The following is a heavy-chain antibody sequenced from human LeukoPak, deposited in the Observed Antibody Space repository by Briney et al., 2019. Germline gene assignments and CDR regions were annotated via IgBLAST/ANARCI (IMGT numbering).Heavy chain of an antibody. Sequence: PGGSLRLSCAASGFTFSSYSMNWARQAPGKGLEWVSFIYSDNTHYSDSVKGRFTISRDNSKNTLYLQMNSLRAEDTAVYYCARRAGAYSHPYDYWGQGTLVTVSS. V-gene: IGHV3-53*01. CDR3: ARRAGAYSHPYDY. CDR2: IYSDNT. J-gene: IGHJ4*02. D-gene: IGHD4/OR15-4a*01. CDR1: GFTFSSYS.